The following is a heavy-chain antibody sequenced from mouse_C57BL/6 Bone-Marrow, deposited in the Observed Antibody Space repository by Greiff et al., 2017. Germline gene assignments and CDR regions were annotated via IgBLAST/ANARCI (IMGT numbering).Heavy chain of an antibody. CDR1: GYTFTSYG. Sequence: VQRVESGAELARPGASVKLSCKASGYTFTSYGISWVKQRTGQGLEWIGEIYPRSGNTYYNEKFKGKATLTADNSSSTAYMELRSLTSEDSAVYFCARYYYYGSSYARDYWGQGTSVTVSS. CDR2: IYPRSGNT. J-gene: IGHJ4*01. V-gene: IGHV1-81*01. CDR3: ARYYYYGSSYARDY. D-gene: IGHD1-1*01.